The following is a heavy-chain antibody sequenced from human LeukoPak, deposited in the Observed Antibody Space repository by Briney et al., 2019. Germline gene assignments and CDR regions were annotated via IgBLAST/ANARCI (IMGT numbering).Heavy chain of an antibody. CDR1: GGTFSSYA. CDR2: ITPIFGTA. CDR3: ARELGIGGAFDI. Sequence: SVKVSCKASGGTFSSYAISWVRQDPGQGLEWMGGITPIFGTANYAQKFQGRVTITADESTSTAYMELSSLRSEDTAVYYCARELGIGGAFDIWGQGTMVTVSS. J-gene: IGHJ3*02. D-gene: IGHD7-27*01. V-gene: IGHV1-69*13.